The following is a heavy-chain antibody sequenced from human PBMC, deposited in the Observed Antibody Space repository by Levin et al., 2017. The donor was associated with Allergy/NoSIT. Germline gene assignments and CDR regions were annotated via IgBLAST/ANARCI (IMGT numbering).Heavy chain of an antibody. CDR1: GFTVSSNY. D-gene: IGHD6-13*01. V-gene: IGHV3-53*01. Sequence: GGSLRLSCAASGFTVSSNYMSWVRQAPGKGLEWVSVIYSGGSTYYADSVKGRFTISRDNSKNTLYLQMNSLRAEDTAVYYCAFFQYSSSWTDFDYWGQGTLVTVSS. CDR3: AFFQYSSSWTDFDY. J-gene: IGHJ4*02. CDR2: IYSGGST.